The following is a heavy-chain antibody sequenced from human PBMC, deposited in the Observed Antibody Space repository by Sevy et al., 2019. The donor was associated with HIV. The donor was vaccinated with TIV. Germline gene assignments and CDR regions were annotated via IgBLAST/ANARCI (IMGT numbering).Heavy chain of an antibody. CDR1: GFTFSSYA. V-gene: IGHV3-30-3*01. CDR3: AREITDIVASIKIRYFDY. Sequence: GGSLRLSCAASGFTFSSYAMHWVRQAPGKGLEWVAVISYDGSNKYYADSVKGRFTISRDNSKNTLYLQMNSLRAEDTAVHYCAREITDIVASIKIRYFDYWGQGTLVTVSS. CDR2: ISYDGSNK. D-gene: IGHD5-12*01. J-gene: IGHJ4*02.